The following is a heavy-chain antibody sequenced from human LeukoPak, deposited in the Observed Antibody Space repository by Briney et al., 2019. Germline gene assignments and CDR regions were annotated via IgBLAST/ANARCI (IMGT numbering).Heavy chain of an antibody. CDR2: ISGSGGST. J-gene: IGHJ4*02. D-gene: IGHD6-19*01. V-gene: IGHV3-23*01. CDR3: ASRIAVAGPFDY. Sequence: GGSLRLSCAASGFTFSSYAMSWVRQAPGKGLEWVSAISGSGGSTYYADSVKGRFTISRDNSKNTLYLQMNSLRAEDAAVYYCASRIAVAGPFDYWGQGTLVTVSS. CDR1: GFTFSSYA.